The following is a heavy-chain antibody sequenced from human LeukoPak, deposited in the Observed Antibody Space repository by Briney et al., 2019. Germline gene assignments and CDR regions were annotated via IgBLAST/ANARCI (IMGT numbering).Heavy chain of an antibody. V-gene: IGHV4-34*11. D-gene: IGHD4/OR15-4a*01. Sequence: PSETLSLTCAVYGGSLSDYYWSWIRQPPGKGLEWIGYIWYSGFTYHNPSLKSRVTISVDTSKDQFFLKLSSVTAADTAMYYCARVRDWFDPWGQGTLVTVSS. J-gene: IGHJ5*02. CDR3: ARVRDWFDP. CDR2: IWYSGFT. CDR1: GGSLSDYY.